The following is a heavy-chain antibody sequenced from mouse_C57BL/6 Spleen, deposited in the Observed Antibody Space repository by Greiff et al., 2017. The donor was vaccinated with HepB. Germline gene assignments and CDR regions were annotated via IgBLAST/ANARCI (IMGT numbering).Heavy chain of an antibody. CDR3: ARTGSNYGGWYFDV. Sequence: QVHVKQSGPGLVQPSQSLSITCPVSGFSLTSYGVHWVRQSPGKGLEWLGVIWSGGSTDYNAAFISRLSISKDNSKSQVFFKMNSLQADDTAIYYCARTGSNYGGWYFDVWGTGTTVTVSS. CDR2: IWSGGST. D-gene: IGHD2-5*01. CDR1: GFSLTSYG. V-gene: IGHV2-2*01. J-gene: IGHJ1*03.